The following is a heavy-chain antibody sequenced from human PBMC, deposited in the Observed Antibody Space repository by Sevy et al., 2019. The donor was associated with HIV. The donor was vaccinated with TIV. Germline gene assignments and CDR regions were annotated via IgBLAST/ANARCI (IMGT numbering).Heavy chain of an antibody. J-gene: IGHJ4*02. V-gene: IGHV3-74*01. CDR3: VAAISWKDH. Sequence: GGSLRLSCATSGFTFSSYWFHWVRQAPGKGLEWVTGVNSDGSNTNYADSVKGRFTISRDCAKDTLCLQMNALSAEDTAVYFCVAAISWKDHWGQGTLVTVSS. D-gene: IGHD1-1*01. CDR1: GFTFSSYW. CDR2: VNSDGSNT.